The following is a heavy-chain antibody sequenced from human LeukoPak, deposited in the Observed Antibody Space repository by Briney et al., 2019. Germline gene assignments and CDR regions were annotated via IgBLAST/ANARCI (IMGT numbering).Heavy chain of an antibody. J-gene: IGHJ4*02. CDR2: IYSGGST. Sequence: PGGSLRLSCAASGFTVSSNYMSWVRQAPGKGLEWVSVIYSGGSTYYPDSVKGRFTISRDNSKNTLYLQMNSLRAEDTAVYYCAKAQKLRGYSYGYYFDYWGQGTLVTVSS. V-gene: IGHV3-66*02. CDR3: AKAQKLRGYSYGYYFDY. CDR1: GFTVSSNY. D-gene: IGHD5-18*01.